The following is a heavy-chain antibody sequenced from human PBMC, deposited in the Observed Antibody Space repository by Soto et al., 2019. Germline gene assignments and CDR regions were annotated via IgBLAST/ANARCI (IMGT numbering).Heavy chain of an antibody. J-gene: IGHJ4*02. CDR3: PKDPNYDVLTFDY. CDR2: ISGSGGST. V-gene: IGHV3-23*01. CDR1: GLTFSSYA. D-gene: IGHD3-9*01. Sequence: GGSLRLSCAASGLTFSSYAMSWVRQAPGKGLEWVSAISGSGGSTYYADSVKGRFTISRDNSKNTLYLQMNSLRAEDTAVYYCPKDPNYDVLTFDYWGQGTLVTVSS.